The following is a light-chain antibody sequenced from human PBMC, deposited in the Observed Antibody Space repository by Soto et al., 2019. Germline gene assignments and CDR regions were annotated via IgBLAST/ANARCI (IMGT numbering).Light chain of an antibody. V-gene: IGLV2-8*01. Sequence: QSALTQPPSASGSPGQSVTISCTGTSSDVGGYDYVSWYQQEPGKAPKVMFYEVSQRPSGVPDRYSGSKSGNTAFLTVSGLQADDEAVYYCSSYAGSSNWVFGGGTKLTVL. CDR2: EVS. CDR3: SSYAGSSNWV. CDR1: SSDVGGYDY. J-gene: IGLJ3*02.